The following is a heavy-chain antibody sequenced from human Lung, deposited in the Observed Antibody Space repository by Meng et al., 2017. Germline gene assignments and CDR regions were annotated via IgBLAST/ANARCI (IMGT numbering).Heavy chain of an antibody. V-gene: IGHV4-4*02. CDR1: GGSITSSTW. D-gene: IGHD1-26*01. Sequence: QVQLQESGPGRVKPSGTLSLTCAVSGGSITSSTWWSWVRQTPGKGLEWLGEIFHSGSTNYNPPLESRVTISVDKSKNQFSLKVYSVTAADTATYYCARFDISSSGRGDYWGQGILVTASS. CDR2: IFHSGST. CDR3: ARFDISSSGRGDY. J-gene: IGHJ4*02.